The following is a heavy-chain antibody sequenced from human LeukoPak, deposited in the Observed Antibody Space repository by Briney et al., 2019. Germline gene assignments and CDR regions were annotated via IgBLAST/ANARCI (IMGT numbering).Heavy chain of an antibody. J-gene: IGHJ4*02. V-gene: IGHV4-34*01. CDR3: ARDGTYYDMLTGYLYYFDY. Sequence: SETLSLTCAVYGGSFSGYYWSWIRQPPGKGLEWIGEINHSGSTNYNPSLKSRVTISVDTSKNQFSLKLSSVTAADTAVYYCARDGTYYDMLTGYLYYFDYWGQGTLVTVSS. CDR2: INHSGST. D-gene: IGHD3-9*01. CDR1: GGSFSGYY.